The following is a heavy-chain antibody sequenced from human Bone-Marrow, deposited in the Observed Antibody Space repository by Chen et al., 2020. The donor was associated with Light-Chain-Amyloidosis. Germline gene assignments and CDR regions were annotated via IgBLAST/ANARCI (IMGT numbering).Heavy chain of an antibody. D-gene: IGHD4-17*01. CDR3: ARVRDPTYGGLDY. Sequence: EVQLVESGGGLIQPGGSLRLSCAASGFTVSSNYMSWVRQAPGKGLEWVSVLYTGGSTYYADPVKGRFTISRDNSKNTLYLQMSSLRAEDTAVYYCARVRDPTYGGLDYWGQGTLVTVSS. V-gene: IGHV3-53*01. CDR2: LYTGGST. CDR1: GFTVSSNY. J-gene: IGHJ4*02.